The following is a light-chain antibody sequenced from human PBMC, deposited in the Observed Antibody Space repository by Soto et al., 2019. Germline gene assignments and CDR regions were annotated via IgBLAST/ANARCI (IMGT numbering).Light chain of an antibody. CDR1: SSNIGNNY. CDR2: DND. J-gene: IGLJ2*01. V-gene: IGLV1-51*01. Sequence: QSVLTQPPSVSAAPGQKVTISCSGSSSNIGNNYVSWYQQLPGTAPKLLIYDNDKRPSGIPDRFSGSRSGTSATLAIARLQTGDEADYYCATWDSSLSAVVFGGGTKLTVL. CDR3: ATWDSSLSAVV.